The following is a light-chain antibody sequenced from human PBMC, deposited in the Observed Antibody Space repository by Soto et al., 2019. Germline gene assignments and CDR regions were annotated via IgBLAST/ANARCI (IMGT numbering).Light chain of an antibody. CDR3: QQLKSYPIT. CDR2: DAS. Sequence: DIHLTQSPSTLAAFVGARVTITCRASHSVNSWLAWYQQRPGKAPKLLIYDASTLESGVPSRFSGSGSGTEFTLTISSLQPEDFATYYCQQLKSYPITFGQGTRLEIK. J-gene: IGKJ5*01. V-gene: IGKV1-5*01. CDR1: HSVNSW.